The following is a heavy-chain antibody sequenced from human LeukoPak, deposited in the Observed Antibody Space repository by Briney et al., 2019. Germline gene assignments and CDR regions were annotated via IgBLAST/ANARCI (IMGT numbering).Heavy chain of an antibody. CDR1: GYTFTGYY. CDR3: ARVGCSGGSCAYYWFDP. V-gene: IGHV1-2*06. CDR2: INPNSGGT. Sequence: ASVKVSCKASGYTFTGYYMHWVRQAPAQGVEWMGRINPNSGGTNYAQQFQGRVTMTRDTSISTAYMELSRLRSDDTAVYYCARVGCSGGSCAYYWFDPWGQGTLVTVSS. D-gene: IGHD2-15*01. J-gene: IGHJ5*02.